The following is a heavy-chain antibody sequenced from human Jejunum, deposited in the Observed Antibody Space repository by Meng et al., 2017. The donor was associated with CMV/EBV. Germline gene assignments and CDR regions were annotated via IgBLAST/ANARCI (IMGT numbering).Heavy chain of an antibody. CDR3: ATSAAAPGDY. Sequence: SCAASGFAFTNYWMRWARQAPGKGLEWVANIDQDGRDKFYVDSVKGRFTISRDNAKNSLYLQMDSLRAEDTAVYYCATSAAAPGDYWGQGTLVTVSS. V-gene: IGHV3-7*01. CDR2: IDQDGRDK. CDR1: GFAFTNYW. D-gene: IGHD2-15*01. J-gene: IGHJ4*02.